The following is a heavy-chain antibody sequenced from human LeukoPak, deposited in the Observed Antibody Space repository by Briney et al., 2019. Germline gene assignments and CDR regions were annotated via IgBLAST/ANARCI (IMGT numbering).Heavy chain of an antibody. D-gene: IGHD1-1*01. J-gene: IGHJ4*02. CDR3: AKVRTGHYFDY. V-gene: IGHV3-23*01. Sequence: LSGGSLRLSCAASGFTFSNAWMSWVRQAPGKGLEWVSAISASGDSTYYADSVKGRFTISRDNSKNTLYLQMNSLRAEDTAVYYCAKVRTGHYFDYWGQGTLVTVSS. CDR1: GFTFSNAW. CDR2: ISASGDST.